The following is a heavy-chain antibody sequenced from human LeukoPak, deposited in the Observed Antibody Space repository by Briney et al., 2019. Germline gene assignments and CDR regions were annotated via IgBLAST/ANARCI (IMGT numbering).Heavy chain of an antibody. Sequence: SETLSLTCAVYGGSFSGYYWSGICQPPGKGLEWIGEINHSGSTNYNPSLKSRVTISVDTSKKQFSLKLSSVTAAGTAVYYCARHTIFGVLINDAFDIWGQGTMVTVSS. J-gene: IGHJ3*02. D-gene: IGHD3-3*01. V-gene: IGHV4-34*01. CDR2: INHSGST. CDR3: ARHTIFGVLINDAFDI. CDR1: GGSFSGYY.